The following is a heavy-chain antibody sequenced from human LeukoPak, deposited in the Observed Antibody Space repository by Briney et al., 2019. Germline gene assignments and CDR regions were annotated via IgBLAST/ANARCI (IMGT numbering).Heavy chain of an antibody. Sequence: GGSLRLSCAASGFTFSSYTMNWVRQAPAKGLEWVSSISSSSSYIYYADSVKGRFTISRDNAKNSLYLQMNSLRAEDTAVYYCARDPGSSSYADYWGQGTLVTVSS. CDR2: ISSSSSYI. CDR1: GFTFSSYT. J-gene: IGHJ4*02. V-gene: IGHV3-21*01. CDR3: ARDPGSSSYADY. D-gene: IGHD6-13*01.